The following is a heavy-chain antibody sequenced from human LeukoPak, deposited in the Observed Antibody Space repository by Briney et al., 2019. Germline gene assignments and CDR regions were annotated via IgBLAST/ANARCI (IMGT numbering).Heavy chain of an antibody. CDR3: ARAVGPYYGGFDY. CDR1: GGSFSGYY. D-gene: IGHD4-23*01. V-gene: IGHV3-11*04. Sequence: LSLTCAVYGGSFSGYYWSWIRQAPGKGLEWVSYISSSGSTIYYADSVKGRFTISRDNAKNSLYLQMNSLRAEDTAVYYCARAVGPYYGGFDYWGQGTLVTVSS. J-gene: IGHJ4*02. CDR2: ISSSGSTI.